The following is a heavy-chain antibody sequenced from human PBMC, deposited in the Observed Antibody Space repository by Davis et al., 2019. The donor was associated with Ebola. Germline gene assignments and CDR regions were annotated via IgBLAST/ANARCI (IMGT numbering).Heavy chain of an antibody. CDR3: AREDDTSYFDY. J-gene: IGHJ4*02. D-gene: IGHD3-9*01. CDR1: GFTFSSYA. Sequence: GESLKISCAASGFTFSSYAMHWVRQAPGKGLEWVAVISYDGSNKYYADSVKGRFTISRDNSKNTLFLQMNSLRAEDTAVYYCAREDDTSYFDYWGQGTLVTVSS. V-gene: IGHV3-30-3*01. CDR2: ISYDGSNK.